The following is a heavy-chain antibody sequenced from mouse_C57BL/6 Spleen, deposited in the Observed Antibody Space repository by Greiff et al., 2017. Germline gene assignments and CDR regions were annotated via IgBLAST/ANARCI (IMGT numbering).Heavy chain of an antibody. D-gene: IGHD2-5*01. Sequence: EVQLQQSGPELVKPGASVKISCKASGYTFTDYYMNWVKQSHGKSLEWIGDINPNNGGTSYNQKFKGKATLTVDKSSSTAYMELRSLTSEDSAVYYCAGRGYSNYFYAMDYWGQGTSVTVSS. CDR1: GYTFTDYY. J-gene: IGHJ4*01. CDR3: AGRGYSNYFYAMDY. V-gene: IGHV1-26*01. CDR2: INPNNGGT.